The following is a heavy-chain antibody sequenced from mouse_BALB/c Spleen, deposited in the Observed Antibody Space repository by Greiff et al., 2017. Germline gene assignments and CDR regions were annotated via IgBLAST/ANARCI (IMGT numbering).Heavy chain of an antibody. V-gene: IGHV5-12-1*01. CDR1: GFAFSSYD. CDR2: ISSGGGST. CDR3: ARRTTAKDYAMDY. J-gene: IGHJ4*01. Sequence: EVHLVESGGGLVKPGGSLKLSCAASGFAFSSYDMSWVRQTPEKRLEWVAYISSGGGSTYYPDTVKGRFTISRDNAKNTLYLQMSSLKSEDTAMYYCARRTTAKDYAMDYWGQGTSVTVSS. D-gene: IGHD1-2*01.